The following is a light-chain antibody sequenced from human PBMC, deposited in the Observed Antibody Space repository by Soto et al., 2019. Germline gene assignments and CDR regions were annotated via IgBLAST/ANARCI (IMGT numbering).Light chain of an antibody. J-gene: IGKJ4*01. Sequence: VLTQSPDTLSLSPGERATLSCRASQDVGKFLVWYHQKPGLSPSLVIYEASKRATDIPDRFSGSGSGTAFTLTINRLEPEDVGVYYCQQRNSWPLTFGGGTKVELK. V-gene: IGKV3-11*01. CDR1: QDVGKF. CDR2: EAS. CDR3: QQRNSWPLT.